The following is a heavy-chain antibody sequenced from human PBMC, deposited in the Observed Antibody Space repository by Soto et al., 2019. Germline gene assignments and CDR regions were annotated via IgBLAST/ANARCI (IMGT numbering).Heavy chain of an antibody. D-gene: IGHD6-13*01. CDR1: GSTFSSYG. CDR3: AKDLIAAAGTNYVDY. Sequence: LRLSCAASGSTFSSYGMHWVRQAPGKGLEWVAVISYDGSNRYYADSVKGRFTISRDSSKNMLYLQMNSLRAEDTAVYYCAKDLIAAAGTNYVDYWGQGTLVTVS. J-gene: IGHJ4*02. CDR2: ISYDGSNR. V-gene: IGHV3-30*18.